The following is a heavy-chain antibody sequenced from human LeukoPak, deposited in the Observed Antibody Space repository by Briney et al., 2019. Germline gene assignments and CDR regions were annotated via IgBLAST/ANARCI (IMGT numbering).Heavy chain of an antibody. D-gene: IGHD3-22*01. CDR3: ARRKTPSYYDSSGYYYVGNWFDP. CDR1: GGSISSSSYY. V-gene: IGHV4-39*07. CDR2: IYYSGST. Sequence: SETLSLTCTVSGGSISSSSYYWGWIRQPPGKGLAWIGSIYYSGSTYYNPSLKSRVTISVDTSKNQFSLKLSSVTAADTAVYYCARRKTPSYYDSSGYYYVGNWFDPWGQGTLVTVSS. J-gene: IGHJ5*02.